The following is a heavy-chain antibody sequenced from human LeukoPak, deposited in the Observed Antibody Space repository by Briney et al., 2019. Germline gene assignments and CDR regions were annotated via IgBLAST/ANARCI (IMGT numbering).Heavy chain of an antibody. Sequence: GGSLRPSCAASGFTFSSYGMHWVRQAPGKGLEWVAVISYDGSNKYYADSVKGRFTISRDNSKNTLYLQMNSLRAEDTAVYYCAKSDILTGYHNPFDYWGQGTLVTVSS. CDR2: ISYDGSNK. J-gene: IGHJ4*02. CDR3: AKSDILTGYHNPFDY. CDR1: GFTFSSYG. D-gene: IGHD3-9*01. V-gene: IGHV3-30*18.